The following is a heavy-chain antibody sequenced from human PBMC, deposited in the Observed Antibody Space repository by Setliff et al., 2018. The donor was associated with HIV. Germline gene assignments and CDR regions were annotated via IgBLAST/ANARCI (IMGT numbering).Heavy chain of an antibody. CDR1: GGSISSGSYY. V-gene: IGHV4-61*02. CDR3: ARGGRGGSYEAFVS. CDR2: IYTSGST. J-gene: IGHJ4*02. D-gene: IGHD1-26*01. Sequence: SETLSLTCTVSGGSISSGSYYWSWIRQPAGKGLEWIGRIYTSGSTNYNPSLKSRVTISVDTSKNQFSLKLSSVTAADTAVYYCARGGRGGSYEAFVSWGQGTLVTVSS.